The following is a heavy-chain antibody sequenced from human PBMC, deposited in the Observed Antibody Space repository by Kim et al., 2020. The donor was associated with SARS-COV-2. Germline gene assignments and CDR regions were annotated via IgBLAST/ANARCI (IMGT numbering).Heavy chain of an antibody. J-gene: IGHJ3*02. D-gene: IGHD6-13*01. CDR2: IWYDGSNK. V-gene: IGHV3-33*01. Sequence: GGSLRLSCAASGFTFSSYGMHWVRQATGKGLEWVAVIWYDGSNKYYADSVKGRFTISRDNSKNTLYLQMNSLRAEDTAVYYCARGRGAGIAAADDAFDIWGQGTMVTVSS. CDR1: GFTFSSYG. CDR3: ARGRGAGIAAADDAFDI.